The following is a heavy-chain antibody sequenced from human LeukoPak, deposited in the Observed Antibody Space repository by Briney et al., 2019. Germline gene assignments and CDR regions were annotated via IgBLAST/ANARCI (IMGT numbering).Heavy chain of an antibody. D-gene: IGHD2-15*01. J-gene: IGHJ6*02. CDR1: GYTFTSYY. Sequence: ASVKVSCKASGYTFTSYYMHWVRQAPRQGLEWMGIINPSGGSTSYAQKFQGRVTMTRDTSTSTVYMELSSLRSEDTAVYYCARAGGGGTRGYYYGMDVWGQGTTVTVSS. CDR2: INPSGGST. CDR3: ARAGGGGTRGYYYGMDV. V-gene: IGHV1-46*01.